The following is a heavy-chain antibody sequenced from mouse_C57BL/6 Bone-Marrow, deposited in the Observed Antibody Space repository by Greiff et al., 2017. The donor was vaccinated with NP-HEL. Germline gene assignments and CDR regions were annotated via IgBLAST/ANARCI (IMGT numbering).Heavy chain of an antibody. CDR1: GYTFTSYW. J-gene: IGHJ3*01. CDR2: IHPNSGST. Sequence: VQLQQSGAELVKPGASVKLTCKASGYTFTSYWMHWVKQRPGQGLEWIGMIHPNSGSTNYHEKFKSKATLTVDKSSSTAYMQLSSLTSEDAAVYYCESEAEVAYWGQGTLVTVSA. CDR3: ESEAEVAY. V-gene: IGHV1-64*01.